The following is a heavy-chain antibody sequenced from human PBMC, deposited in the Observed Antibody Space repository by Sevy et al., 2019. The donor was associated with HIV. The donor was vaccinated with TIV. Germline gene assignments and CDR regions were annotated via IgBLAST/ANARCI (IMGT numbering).Heavy chain of an antibody. D-gene: IGHD3-22*01. Sequence: GGSLRLSCAASGFSVSGNYMSWVRQAPGKGLEWVAGVFSSGNTHYTDSVKGRFTISRDNSKNTLYLQMSSLSAEDTAVYYRARAVEDYSDSSAWDWYIDLWGRGTLVTVSS. CDR3: ARAVEDYSDSSAWDWYIDL. CDR1: GFSVSGNY. CDR2: VFSSGNT. V-gene: IGHV3-66*01. J-gene: IGHJ2*01.